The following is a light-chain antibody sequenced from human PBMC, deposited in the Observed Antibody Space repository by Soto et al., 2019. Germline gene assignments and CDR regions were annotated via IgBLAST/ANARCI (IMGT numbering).Light chain of an antibody. V-gene: IGKV3-15*01. CDR2: GAS. CDR1: QSLRSN. CDR3: QQYNSWPLT. Sequence: EIVMTQSPATLSVSPGERVTLSCRASQSLRSNSAWYQQKPGQAPRLVIYGASTRATGIPARFSGSGYGAEFTLTISSLQSEDFAVYYCQQYNSWPLTFGGGTKVDTK. J-gene: IGKJ4*01.